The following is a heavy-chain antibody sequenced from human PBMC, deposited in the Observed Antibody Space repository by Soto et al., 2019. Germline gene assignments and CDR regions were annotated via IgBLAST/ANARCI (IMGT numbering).Heavy chain of an antibody. J-gene: IGHJ4*02. CDR3: ARGWGRIFDY. Sequence: QVQLQQWGAGLLKPSETLSLTCAVYGGSFSGYYWNWIRQPPGKGLEWIGEINHSGSTNYNPSLKSRVTFSVDTSKNQFSLKLSSVTAADTAVYYCARGWGRIFDYWSQGTLVSVSS. CDR1: GGSFSGYY. V-gene: IGHV4-34*01. CDR2: INHSGST. D-gene: IGHD7-27*01.